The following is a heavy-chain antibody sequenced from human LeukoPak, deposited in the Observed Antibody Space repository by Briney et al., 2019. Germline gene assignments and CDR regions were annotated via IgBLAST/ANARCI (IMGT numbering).Heavy chain of an antibody. CDR3: AKDKRGGSDYVYFDY. Sequence: GGSLRLSCAASGFTFSDYAMNWVRQAPGKGLEWVSTISGGGEYTRYADSVQGRFIVSRDNSKNAVRLQMTSLRVEDTAVYFCAKDKRGGSDYVYFDYWGQGTLVTVSS. J-gene: IGHJ4*02. V-gene: IGHV3-23*01. CDR2: ISGGGEYT. D-gene: IGHD4-17*01. CDR1: GFTFSDYA.